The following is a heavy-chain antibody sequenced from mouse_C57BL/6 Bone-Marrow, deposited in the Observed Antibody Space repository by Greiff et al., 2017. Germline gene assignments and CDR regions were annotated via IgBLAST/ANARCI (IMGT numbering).Heavy chain of an antibody. Sequence: QVQLQQSGAELVRPGPSVKMSCKASGYTFTNDWIGWAKQRPGHGLEWIGDIYPGGGYTNYNEKFKGKATLTADKSYSTAYMQFSSLTSEDSAIYSCARRDEGYFDGWGTGTTVTVSS. V-gene: IGHV1-63*01. CDR3: ARRDEGYFDG. J-gene: IGHJ1*03. CDR1: GYTFTNDW. CDR2: IYPGGGYT.